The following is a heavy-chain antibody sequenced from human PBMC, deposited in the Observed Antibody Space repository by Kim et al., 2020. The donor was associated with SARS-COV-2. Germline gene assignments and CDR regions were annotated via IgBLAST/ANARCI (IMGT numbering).Heavy chain of an antibody. D-gene: IGHD3-9*01. V-gene: IGHV3-30*04. Sequence: GGSLRLSCVASGFAFNSYAMHWVRQAPGKGLEWVAVVSYLGDVAYYADSVKGRFTVSRDNYENTLFLQMDNVGRDDTAVYYCARVGPPYYDWLAPYEYWGQGTLVTVSS. J-gene: IGHJ4*01. CDR1: GFAFNSYA. CDR2: VSYLGDVA. CDR3: ARVGPPYYDWLAPYEY.